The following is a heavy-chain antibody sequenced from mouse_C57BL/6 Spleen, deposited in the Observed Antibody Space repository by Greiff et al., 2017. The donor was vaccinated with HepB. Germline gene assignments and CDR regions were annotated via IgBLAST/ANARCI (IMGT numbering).Heavy chain of an antibody. CDR1: GYSITSGYY. CDR3: ARTYYSNPFAY. D-gene: IGHD2-5*01. J-gene: IGHJ3*01. CDR2: ISYDGSN. Sequence: EVQLVESGPGLVKPSQSLSLTCSVTGYSITSGYYWNWIRQFPGNKLEWMGYISYDGSNNYNPSLKNRISITRDTSKNQFFLKLNSVTTEDTATYYCARTYYSNPFAYWGQGTLVTVSA. V-gene: IGHV3-6*01.